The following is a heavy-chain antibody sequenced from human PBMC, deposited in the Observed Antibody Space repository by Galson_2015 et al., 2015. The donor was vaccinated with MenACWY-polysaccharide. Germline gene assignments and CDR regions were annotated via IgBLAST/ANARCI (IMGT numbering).Heavy chain of an antibody. CDR1: GYSFDDYA. J-gene: IGHJ4*02. D-gene: IGHD2-2*01. CDR3: TKDFYRYCSSSGCFSGFDF. CDR2: ISWNSGTI. Sequence: SLRLSCAASGYSFDDYAMHWVRQPPGKGLEWVSGISWNSGTIGYADSVKGRFTISRDNAKNSLYLQMNSLRAEDTAFYYCTKDFYRYCSSSGCFSGFDFWGQGTLVTVSS. V-gene: IGHV3-9*01.